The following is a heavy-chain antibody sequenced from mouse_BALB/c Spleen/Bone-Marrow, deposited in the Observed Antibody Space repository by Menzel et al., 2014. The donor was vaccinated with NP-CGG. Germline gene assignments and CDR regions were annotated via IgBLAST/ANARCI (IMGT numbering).Heavy chain of an antibody. CDR2: INPNSGGT. D-gene: IGHD1-1*01. CDR1: GCSFTGYT. J-gene: IGHJ2*01. CDR3: ARTAYFYGRGYFDY. V-gene: IGHV1-26*01. Sequence: VQLKESGPELVMPGASMKISCKASGCSFTGYTMNWVKQSHGKNLEWIGLINPNSGGTSYNQKFKGKATLNVDKSSSTAYMELLSLTSEDSAVYYCARTAYFYGRGYFDYWGQGTTLTVSS.